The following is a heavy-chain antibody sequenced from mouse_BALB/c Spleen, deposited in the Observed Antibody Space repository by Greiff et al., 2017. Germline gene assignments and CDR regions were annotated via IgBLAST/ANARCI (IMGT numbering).Heavy chain of an antibody. CDR3: APYYYGSSYWYFDV. CDR1: GYTFTNYW. Sequence: QVHVKQSGAELVRPGTSVKISCKASGYTFTNYWLGWVKQRPGHGLEWIGDIYPGGGYTNYNEKFKGKATLTADTSSSTAYMQLSSLTSEDSAVYYCAPYYYGSSYWYFDVWGAGTTVTVSS. D-gene: IGHD1-1*01. J-gene: IGHJ1*01. V-gene: IGHV1-63*02. CDR2: IYPGGGYT.